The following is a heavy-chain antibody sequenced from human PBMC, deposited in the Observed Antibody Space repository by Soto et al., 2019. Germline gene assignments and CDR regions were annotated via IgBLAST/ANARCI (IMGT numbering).Heavy chain of an antibody. V-gene: IGHV6-1*01. J-gene: IGHJ6*03. CDR3: ARGSGDDVSGPSYRAV. CDR1: GDSVSSNSAA. CDR2: TYYRSKWYS. D-gene: IGHD3-16*01. Sequence: PSQTLSLTCDISGDSVSSNSAAWNWIRQTPSRGLEWLGRTYYRSKWYSNYAISVKSRVTVNPDTFKNQFSLQLNSVTPEDTAVYYCARGSGDDVSGPSYRAVGGKGTTATAPS.